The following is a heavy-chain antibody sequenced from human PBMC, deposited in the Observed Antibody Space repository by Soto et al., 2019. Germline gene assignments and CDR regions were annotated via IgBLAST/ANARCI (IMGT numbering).Heavy chain of an antibody. J-gene: IGHJ4*02. CDR3: ARDGSGWSRDY. CDR2: ISNTGTYI. V-gene: IGHV3-21*01. Sequence: EVQLVESGGGLVKPGGSLRLSCAASGFSFSDCSMNWVRQAPGKGLEWLAAISNTGTYIYYADSVSGRFTISRDNAKNSLYLQMNSLRAEDTAVYYCARDGSGWSRDYWGQGTLVTVSS. CDR1: GFSFSDCS. D-gene: IGHD6-19*01.